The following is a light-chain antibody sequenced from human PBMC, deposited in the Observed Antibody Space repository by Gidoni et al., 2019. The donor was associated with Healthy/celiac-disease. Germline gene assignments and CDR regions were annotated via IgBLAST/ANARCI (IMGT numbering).Light chain of an antibody. Sequence: DIQMTQAPSTLAASVGDRGTITCRASQSSRSWLAWYQQKPGKAPKLLIYDASSLESGVPSRFSGSGSGTEFTLTISSLQPDDFATYYCQQYNSYSWTFGQGTKVEIK. CDR3: QQYNSYSWT. CDR2: DAS. CDR1: QSSRSW. J-gene: IGKJ1*01. V-gene: IGKV1-5*01.